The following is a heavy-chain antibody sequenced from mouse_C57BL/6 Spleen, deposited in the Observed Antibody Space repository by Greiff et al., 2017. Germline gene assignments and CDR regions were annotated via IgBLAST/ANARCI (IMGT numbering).Heavy chain of an antibody. CDR1: GYSFTGYF. V-gene: IGHV1-20*01. Sequence: EVQLQQSGPELVKPGDSVKISCKASGYSFTGYFMNWVMQSHGKSLEWIGRINPYNGDTFYNQKFKGKATLTVDKSSSTAHMELRSLTSEDSAVYYCARDITTVVATDAMDYWGQGTSVTVSS. J-gene: IGHJ4*01. D-gene: IGHD1-1*01. CDR2: INPYNGDT. CDR3: ARDITTVVATDAMDY.